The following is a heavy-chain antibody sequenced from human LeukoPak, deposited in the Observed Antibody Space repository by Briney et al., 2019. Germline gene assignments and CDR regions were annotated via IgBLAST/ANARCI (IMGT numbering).Heavy chain of an antibody. CDR2: ISSDGSST. J-gene: IGHJ4*02. CDR3: ARLGSGSTLDC. D-gene: IGHD3-10*01. CDR1: GFSFSSYW. Sequence: GGSLRLSCAASGFSFSSYWMHWVRHAPGKGLVWVSRISSDGSSTIYADSVKGRFTISRDNAKNTLYLQMNSLRAEDTAVYYCARLGSGSTLDCWGQGILVTVSS. V-gene: IGHV3-74*01.